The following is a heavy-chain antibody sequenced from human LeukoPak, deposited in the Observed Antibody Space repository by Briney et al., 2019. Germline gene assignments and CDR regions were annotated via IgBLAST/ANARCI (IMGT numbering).Heavy chain of an antibody. Sequence: SETLSLTCTVSGGSISSSSYYWGWIRQPPGKGLEWIGSIYYSGSTYYNPSLKSRVTMSVNTSKNHFSLKLSSVTAVDTAVYYCARELGYCSGDSCSFYYYIDVWGKGTTVTISS. D-gene: IGHD2-15*01. J-gene: IGHJ6*03. V-gene: IGHV4-39*07. CDR2: IYYSGST. CDR3: ARELGYCSGDSCSFYYYIDV. CDR1: GGSISSSSYY.